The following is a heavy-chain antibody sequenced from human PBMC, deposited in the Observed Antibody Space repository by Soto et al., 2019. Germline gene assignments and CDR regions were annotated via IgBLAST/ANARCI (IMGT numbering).Heavy chain of an antibody. CDR1: GGSISSGGYY. J-gene: IGHJ6*02. D-gene: IGHD5-18*01. Sequence: SETLSLTCTVSGGSISSGGYYWSWIRQHPGKGLEWIGYIYYSGSTYYNPSLKSRVTISVDTSKKQFSLKLSSVTAADTAVYYCARAAAAMAMDVWGQGTTVTVSS. V-gene: IGHV4-31*03. CDR3: ARAAAAMAMDV. CDR2: IYYSGST.